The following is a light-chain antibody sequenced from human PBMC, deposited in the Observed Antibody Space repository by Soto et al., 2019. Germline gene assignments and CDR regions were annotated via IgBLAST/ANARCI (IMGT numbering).Light chain of an antibody. V-gene: IGLV2-14*01. Sequence: HSALTQPASVSGSPGQSITISCTGTSSDVGGYNYVSWYQQHPGKAPKLMIYEVSNRPSGVSNRFSGSKSGNTASLTISGLQAEDEADYYCSSYTSSSSWEFGGGTKLTVL. J-gene: IGLJ3*02. CDR2: EVS. CDR1: SSDVGGYNY. CDR3: SSYTSSSSWE.